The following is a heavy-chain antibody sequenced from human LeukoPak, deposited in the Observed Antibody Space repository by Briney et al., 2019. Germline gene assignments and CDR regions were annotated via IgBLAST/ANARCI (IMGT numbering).Heavy chain of an antibody. CDR2: INHSGST. CDR3: ARSLGGVGESPSV. CDR1: GGSFSGYY. V-gene: IGHV4-34*01. Sequence: SETLSLTCAVYGGSFSGYYWSWIRQPPGKGLEWIGEINHSGSTNYNPSLKSRVTISVDTSKNQFSLKLSSVTAEDTAVYYCARSLGGVGESPSVWGQGTLVTVSS. D-gene: IGHD3-10*01. J-gene: IGHJ4*02.